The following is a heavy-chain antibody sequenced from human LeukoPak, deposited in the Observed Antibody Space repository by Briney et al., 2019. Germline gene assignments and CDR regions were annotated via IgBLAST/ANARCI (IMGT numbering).Heavy chain of an antibody. CDR2: IWSTGEYI. D-gene: IGHD6-13*01. Sequence: GGSLRLSCAGSGDGFTRHTMNWVRRAPGKGLEWISYIWSTGEYIYYADSVTGRFTISRDNARTSVYLQMNSLRVEDTAIYYCAREYDSRARFDSWGQGTLVTVSS. CDR3: AREYDSRARFDS. J-gene: IGHJ4*02. V-gene: IGHV3-21*05. CDR1: GDGFTRHT.